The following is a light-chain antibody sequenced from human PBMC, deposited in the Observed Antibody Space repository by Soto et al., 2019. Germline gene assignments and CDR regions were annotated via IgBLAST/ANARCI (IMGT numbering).Light chain of an antibody. Sequence: IQMTQSPSPLSGSVVSRFTLTVLAIQTIRSWLAFYQQKPVRAPKHLIYKASTLKSGVPSRFSGSGSGTEFTLTISSLQPDDFATYYCQHFESYSEAVGKGTKV. CDR2: KAS. J-gene: IGKJ1*01. CDR1: QTIRSW. CDR3: QHFESYSEA. V-gene: IGKV1-5*03.